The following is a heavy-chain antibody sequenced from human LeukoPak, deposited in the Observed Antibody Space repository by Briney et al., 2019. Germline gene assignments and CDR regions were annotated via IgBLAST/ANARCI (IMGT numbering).Heavy chain of an antibody. CDR3: ARALSNFGLVSGDY. V-gene: IGHV1-2*02. D-gene: IGHD3/OR15-3a*01. J-gene: IGHJ4*02. CDR1: GYTFTGYY. Sequence: ASVKVSCKASGYTFTGYYMHWVRQAPGQGLEWMGWINPNSGGTIYAQKFQGRVTMTRDMTTSTVYMELSSLRSEDMAVYYCARALSNFGLVSGDYWGQGTLVTVSS. CDR2: INPNSGGT.